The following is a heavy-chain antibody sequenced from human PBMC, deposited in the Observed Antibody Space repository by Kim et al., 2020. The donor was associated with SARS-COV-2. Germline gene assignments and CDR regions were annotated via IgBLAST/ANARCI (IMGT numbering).Heavy chain of an antibody. V-gene: IGHV3-30*18. Sequence: GGSLRLSCAASGFTFSSYGMHWVRQAPGKGLEWVAVISYDGSNKYYADSVKGRFTISRDNSKNTLYLQMNSLRAEDTAVYYCAKSRSESRYYFDYWGQGTLVTVSS. D-gene: IGHD2-15*01. CDR2: ISYDGSNK. J-gene: IGHJ4*02. CDR1: GFTFSSYG. CDR3: AKSRSESRYYFDY.